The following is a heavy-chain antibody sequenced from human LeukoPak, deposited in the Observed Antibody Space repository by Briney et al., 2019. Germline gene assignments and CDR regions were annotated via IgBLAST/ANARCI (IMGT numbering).Heavy chain of an antibody. CDR1: GGSISSYY. CDR3: ARGPYDSSGYYPDY. D-gene: IGHD3-22*01. J-gene: IGHJ4*02. Sequence: SETLSLTCTVSGGSISSYYWSWIRQPPGKGLEWIGHIYYSGSTNYNPSLKSRVTISVDTSKNQFSLKLSSVTAADTAVYYCARGPYDSSGYYPDYWGQGTLVTVSS. V-gene: IGHV4-59*01. CDR2: IYYSGST.